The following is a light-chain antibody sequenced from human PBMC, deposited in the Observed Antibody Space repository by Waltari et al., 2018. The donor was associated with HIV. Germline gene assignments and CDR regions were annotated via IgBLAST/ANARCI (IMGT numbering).Light chain of an antibody. Sequence: QSALTQPASVSGSPGQSITISCTGTSSDVGRYNYVSWYQHHPAKAPKLMIYEVLNRPSGISNRFSGSKSGNTASLTISGLQAEDEADYYCSSYTINNDYVFGTGTRVTVL. J-gene: IGLJ1*01. V-gene: IGLV2-14*01. CDR1: SSDVGRYNY. CDR3: SSYTINNDYV. CDR2: EVL.